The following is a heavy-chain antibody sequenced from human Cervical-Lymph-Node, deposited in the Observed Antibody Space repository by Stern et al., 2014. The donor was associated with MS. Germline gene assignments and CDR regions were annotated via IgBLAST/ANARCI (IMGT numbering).Heavy chain of an antibody. D-gene: IGHD5-18*01. Sequence: VQLVESGAEVKKPGSSVKVSCKASGGTFISYAITWVRQAPGQGLEWMGDIVPMSGTTNYAQIFQDRVRITANKSTNTAYMELSNLTSEDTAIYFCAGPRYNYWGQGTLVLVSS. CDR2: IVPMSGTT. CDR1: GGTFISYA. J-gene: IGHJ4*02. V-gene: IGHV1-69*06. CDR3: AGPRYNY.